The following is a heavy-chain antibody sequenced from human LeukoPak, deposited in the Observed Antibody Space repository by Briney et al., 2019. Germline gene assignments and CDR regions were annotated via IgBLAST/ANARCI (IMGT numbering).Heavy chain of an antibody. V-gene: IGHV1-18*01. J-gene: IGHJ4*02. CDR1: GYTFTSYG. CDR3: ARHAYSYGSGTAQEDY. CDR2: ISAYNGNT. D-gene: IGHD3-10*01. Sequence: ASVKLSCKASGYTFTSYGISWVRQAPGQRPGWIGWISAYNGNTNCAQKLQGRVTMTPDTSTSTAYMELRSLRSDDTAVYYCARHAYSYGSGTAQEDYWGQETLVSVSS.